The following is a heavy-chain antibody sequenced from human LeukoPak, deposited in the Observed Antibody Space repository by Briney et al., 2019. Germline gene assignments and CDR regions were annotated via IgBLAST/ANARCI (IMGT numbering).Heavy chain of an antibody. D-gene: IGHD3-10*01. CDR2: IYYTGTT. CDR1: GGSIDNSIYY. Sequence: SETLSLTCTVSGGSIDNSIYYWGWIRQSPEKGLEWIGSIYYTGTTNYDPSLESRVTISVDASNNQVSLTLNSVTAADTAVYFCARGGFYGHPFDFGGQGTLVTVSS. V-gene: IGHV4-39*07. CDR3: ARGGFYGHPFDF. J-gene: IGHJ4*02.